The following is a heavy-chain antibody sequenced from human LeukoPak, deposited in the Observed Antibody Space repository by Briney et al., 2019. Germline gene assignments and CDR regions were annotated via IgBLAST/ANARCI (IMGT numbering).Heavy chain of an antibody. V-gene: IGHV3-30*03. Sequence: PGGSLRLSCAASGFTLSSYGMHWVRQAPGKGLEWVAVISYDGSNKYYADSVKGRFTISRDNSKNTLYLQMNSLRAEDTAVYYCARDVLAAGATGTFDIWGQGTMVTVSS. CDR1: GFTLSSYG. J-gene: IGHJ3*02. D-gene: IGHD6-25*01. CDR2: ISYDGSNK. CDR3: ARDVLAAGATGTFDI.